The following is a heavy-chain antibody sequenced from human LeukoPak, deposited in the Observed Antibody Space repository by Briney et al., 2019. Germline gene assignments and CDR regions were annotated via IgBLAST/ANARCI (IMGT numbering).Heavy chain of an antibody. J-gene: IGHJ3*02. CDR2: INHSGST. Sequence: SETLSLTCTVSGGSVSSGSYYWSWIRQPPGKGLEWIGEINHSGSTNYNPSLKSRVTISVDTSKNQFSLKLSSVTAADTAVYYCARGKTIGYSSSWYGRGVFDIWGQGTMVTVSS. CDR1: GGSVSSGSYY. V-gene: IGHV4-39*07. CDR3: ARGKTIGYSSSWYGRGVFDI. D-gene: IGHD6-13*01.